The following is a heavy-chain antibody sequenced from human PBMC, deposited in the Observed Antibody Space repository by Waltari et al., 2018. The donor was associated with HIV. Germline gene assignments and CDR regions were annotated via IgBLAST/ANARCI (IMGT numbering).Heavy chain of an antibody. J-gene: IGHJ6*02. CDR2: IDQSGRS. Sequence: QVQLQQWGAGQVKPSETLSLTCLLSGGSFSGFYWTWVRHSPGKGLEWMGGIDQSGRSRFNPSLKRRITISMDPSRSHFALKLSPVSPADTAVYYCARGPSLRAFRGNLYFNSSLDVWGQGTTVTVSS. CDR3: ARGPSLRAFRGNLYFNSSLDV. V-gene: IGHV4-34*02. CDR1: GGSFSGFY. D-gene: IGHD1-1*01.